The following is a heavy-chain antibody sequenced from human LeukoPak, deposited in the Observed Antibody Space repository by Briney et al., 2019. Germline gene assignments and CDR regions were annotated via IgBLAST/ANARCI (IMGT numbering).Heavy chain of an antibody. V-gene: IGHV1-8*01. J-gene: IGHJ6*02. CDR2: MNPNSGNT. CDR3: ARGPNSGYSSSWYYFVSDLYYYYGMDV. CDR1: GYTFTSYD. Sequence: GASVKVSCKASGYTFTSYDINWVRQATGQGLEWMGWMNPNSGNTGYAQKFQGRVTMTRNTSISTAYMELSSLRSEDTAVYYCARGPNSGYSSSWYYFVSDLYYYYGMDVWGQGTTVTVSS. D-gene: IGHD6-13*01.